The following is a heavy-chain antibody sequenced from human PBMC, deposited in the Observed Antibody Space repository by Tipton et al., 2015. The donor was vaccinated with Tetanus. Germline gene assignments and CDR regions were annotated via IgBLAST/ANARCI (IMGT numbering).Heavy chain of an antibody. Sequence: TLSLTCTVSGGSVSSGSYYWSWIRQPPGKGLEWIGYIYYSGSTNYNPSLKSRVTISVDTSKNQFSLKLSSVTAADTAVYYCASTVGHPGGYYYYYGMDVWGQGTTVTVSS. CDR1: GGSVSSGSYY. J-gene: IGHJ6*02. CDR2: IYYSGST. CDR3: ASTVGHPGGYYYYYGMDV. V-gene: IGHV4-61*01. D-gene: IGHD3-16*01.